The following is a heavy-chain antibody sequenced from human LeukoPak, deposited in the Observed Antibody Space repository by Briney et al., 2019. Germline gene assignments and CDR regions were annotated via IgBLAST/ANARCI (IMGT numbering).Heavy chain of an antibody. CDR1: GFTFNNAW. CDR3: TTDQVVIESDY. CDR2: SRSKTDGWTT. V-gene: IGHV3-15*01. Sequence: GGSLRLSCAASGFTFNNAWMRWVRQAPGGGLEWVGRSRSKTDGWTTDYAAPVKGRFTISRDDSKNTLYLQMNTLKTEDTAVYYCTTDQVVIESDYWGQGTLVTVSS. J-gene: IGHJ4*02. D-gene: IGHD2-21*01.